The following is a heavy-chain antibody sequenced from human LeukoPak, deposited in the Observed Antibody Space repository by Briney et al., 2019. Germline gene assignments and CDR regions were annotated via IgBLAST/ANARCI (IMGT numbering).Heavy chain of an antibody. CDR1: GGSISSYY. Sequence: SETLSLTCTVSGGSISSYYWSWIRQPPGRGLEWIGYIYYSGRTNYNPSLKSRVTISVDTFKNQFSLKLSSVTAADTAVYYCARDRGYSGYGGGYNWFDPWGQGTLVTVSS. CDR3: ARDRGYSGYGGGYNWFDP. J-gene: IGHJ5*02. D-gene: IGHD5-12*01. V-gene: IGHV4-59*01. CDR2: IYYSGRT.